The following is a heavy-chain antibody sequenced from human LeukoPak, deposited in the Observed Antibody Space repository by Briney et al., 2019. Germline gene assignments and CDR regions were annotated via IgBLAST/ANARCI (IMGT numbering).Heavy chain of an antibody. Sequence: ASVKVSCKASGYTFATYDINWVRQAAGQGLEWMGWMNPNSGYTGYAQKFQGRVTITRDTSISTAYMELSSLRSEDTAVYYCARVAGSIDYWGQGTLVTVSS. D-gene: IGHD6-19*01. V-gene: IGHV1-8*03. CDR1: GYTFATYD. CDR2: MNPNSGYT. J-gene: IGHJ4*02. CDR3: ARVAGSIDY.